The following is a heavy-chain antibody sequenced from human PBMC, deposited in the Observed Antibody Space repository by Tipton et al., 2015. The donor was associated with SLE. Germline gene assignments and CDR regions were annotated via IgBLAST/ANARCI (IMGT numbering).Heavy chain of an antibody. CDR3: ARDSSGRYGL. CDR1: GYSISSGYY. J-gene: IGHJ3*01. CDR2: INHSGST. Sequence: TLSLTCAVSGYSISSGYYWGWIRQPPGKGLEWIGEINHSGSTNYSPSLKSRATISVDTSKKQFSLKLSSVTAADTAVYYCARDSSGRYGLWGQGTMVTVSS. D-gene: IGHD6-19*01. V-gene: IGHV4-38-2*02.